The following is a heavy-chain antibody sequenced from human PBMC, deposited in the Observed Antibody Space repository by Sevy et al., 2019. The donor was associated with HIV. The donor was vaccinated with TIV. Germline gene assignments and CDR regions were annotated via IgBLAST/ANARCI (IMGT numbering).Heavy chain of an antibody. D-gene: IGHD1-1*01. Sequence: GGSLRLSCVVSGIIFTTSGMHWVRQAPGKGLEWVAVISYHGRDKLYADSVKGRATISRDNSKNILYLEMNSLRTEDTAVYYCARDFTGYNGMDVWGQGTMVTVS. CDR1: GIIFTTSG. CDR2: ISYHGRDK. J-gene: IGHJ6*02. V-gene: IGHV3-30*03. CDR3: ARDFTGYNGMDV.